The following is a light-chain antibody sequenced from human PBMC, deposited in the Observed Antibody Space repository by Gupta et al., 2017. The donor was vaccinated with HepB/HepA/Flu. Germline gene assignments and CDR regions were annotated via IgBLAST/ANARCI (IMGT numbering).Light chain of an antibody. CDR2: DDS. Sequence: SYVLTQPPPVSVAPGQTARLLRRGNRIGSERVHWYQQKPGQAPVLVVYDDSERPSGIPERFSGSNSGNTATLIISRVEAGDEADYYCQVWDSTSGVFGGGTRLTVL. CDR3: QVWDSTSGV. V-gene: IGLV3-21*02. J-gene: IGLJ3*02. CDR1: RIGSER.